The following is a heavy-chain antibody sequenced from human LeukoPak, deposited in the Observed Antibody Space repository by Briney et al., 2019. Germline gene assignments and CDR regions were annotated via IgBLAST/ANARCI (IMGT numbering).Heavy chain of an antibody. D-gene: IGHD3-10*01. CDR2: IYSGGST. J-gene: IGHJ6*02. CDR3: ARDNPNYYGSGSYSPTRYYGMDV. Sequence: GGSLRLSCAASGFTVSSNYMSWVRQAPGKGLEWVSVIYSGGSTYYADSVKGRFSISRDNSKNTLYLQMNSLRAEDTAVYYCARDNPNYYGSGSYSPTRYYGMDVWGQGTTVTVSS. V-gene: IGHV3-53*01. CDR1: GFTVSSNY.